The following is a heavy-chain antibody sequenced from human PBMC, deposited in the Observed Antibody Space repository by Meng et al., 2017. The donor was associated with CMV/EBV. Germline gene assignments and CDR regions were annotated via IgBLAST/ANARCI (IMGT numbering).Heavy chain of an antibody. D-gene: IGHD2-2*01. J-gene: IGHJ4*02. CDR1: GFTFSSYA. CDR3: AKITHYCSSTICSFAPLFDY. Sequence: GGSLRLSCAASGFTFSSYAMSWVRQAPGKGLEWVSAISGSGGSTYYADSVKGRFTISRDNSKNTLYLQMNSLRAEDTAVYYCAKITHYCSSTICSFAPLFDYWGQGTLVTVSS. V-gene: IGHV3-23*01. CDR2: ISGSGGST.